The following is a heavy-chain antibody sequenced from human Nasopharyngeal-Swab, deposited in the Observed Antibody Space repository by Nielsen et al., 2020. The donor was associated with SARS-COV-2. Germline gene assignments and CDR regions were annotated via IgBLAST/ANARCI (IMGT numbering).Heavy chain of an antibody. CDR2: IYYSGST. V-gene: IGHV4-59*01. Sequence: SETLSLTCTVSGGSISSYYWSWIRQPPGKGLEWIGYIYYSGSTNYNPSLKSRVTISVDTSKNQLSLKLSSVTAADTAVYYCARIAVAALNDWYFDLWGRGTLVTVSS. J-gene: IGHJ2*01. CDR1: GGSISSYY. CDR3: ARIAVAALNDWYFDL. D-gene: IGHD6-19*01.